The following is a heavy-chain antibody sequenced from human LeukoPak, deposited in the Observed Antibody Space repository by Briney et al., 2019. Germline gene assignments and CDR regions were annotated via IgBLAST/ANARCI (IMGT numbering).Heavy chain of an antibody. CDR2: INPNSGDT. Sequence: GALVKVSCKAFGYTFTDYHMHWARQAPGQGLEWMGWINPNSGDTNYAQKFQGRVTMTRDTTISTAYMELSRLRSDDTAVFYCATLMAHLDYWGQGTLVTVSS. CDR3: ATLMAHLDY. J-gene: IGHJ4*02. D-gene: IGHD2-8*01. V-gene: IGHV1-2*02. CDR1: GYTFTDYH.